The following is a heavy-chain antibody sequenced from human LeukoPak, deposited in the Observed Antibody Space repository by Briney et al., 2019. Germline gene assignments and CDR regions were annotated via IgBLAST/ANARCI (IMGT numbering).Heavy chain of an antibody. CDR2: ISAYNGNT. D-gene: IGHD2-2*01. CDR3: ARTPNIVVVPAAPDYYYYGMDV. CDR1: GYTFTSYG. V-gene: IGHV1-18*01. Sequence: ASVKVSCKASGYTFTSYGISWVRQAPGQGLEWMGWISAYNGNTNYVQKLQGRVTMTTDTSTSTAYMELRSLRSDDTAAYYCARTPNIVVVPAAPDYYYYGMDVWGQGTTVTVSS. J-gene: IGHJ6*02.